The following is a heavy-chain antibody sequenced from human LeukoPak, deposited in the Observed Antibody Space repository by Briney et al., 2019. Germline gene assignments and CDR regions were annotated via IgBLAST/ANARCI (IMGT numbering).Heavy chain of an antibody. J-gene: IGHJ4*02. CDR1: GGSISSSSYY. D-gene: IGHD3-9*01. V-gene: IGHV4-39*01. Sequence: SETLSLTCTISGGSISSSSYYWGWIRQPPGKGLEWIGSIYYSGSTYYNPSLKSRVTISVDTSKNQFSLKLSSVTAADTAVYYCARHRNPLRYFGDYWGQGTLVTVSS. CDR3: ARHRNPLRYFGDY. CDR2: IYYSGST.